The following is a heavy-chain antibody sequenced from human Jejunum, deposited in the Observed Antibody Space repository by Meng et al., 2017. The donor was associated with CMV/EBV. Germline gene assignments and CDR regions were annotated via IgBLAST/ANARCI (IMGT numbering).Heavy chain of an antibody. CDR2: ISSSGDYI. J-gene: IGHJ4*02. CDR1: GFTFSSYP. D-gene: IGHD3-10*01. V-gene: IGHV3-21*01. CDR3: ARRAPGAWDFDS. Sequence: CADSGFTFSSYPMSWVRQAPGKGLEWVSSISSSGDYIYCADSVRGRFTISRDNARKSLYLQMNSLRAEDTAVYFCARRAPGAWDFDSWGQGTLVTVSS.